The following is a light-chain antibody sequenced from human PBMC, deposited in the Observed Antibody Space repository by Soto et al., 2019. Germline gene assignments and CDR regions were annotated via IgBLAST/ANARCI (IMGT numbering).Light chain of an antibody. CDR2: KVS. J-gene: IGKJ2*01. Sequence: VVMTQSPLSLPVTLGQPASISCRSSQSLVHSDGNTYLNWFHQRPGQSPRRLIYKVSNRDSGVPDRFSGSGSDTDFTLKINGLEAEYVGVYYCMQGTHWPPYTFGQGTKLEIK. CDR1: QSLVHSDGNTY. CDR3: MQGTHWPPYT. V-gene: IGKV2-30*02.